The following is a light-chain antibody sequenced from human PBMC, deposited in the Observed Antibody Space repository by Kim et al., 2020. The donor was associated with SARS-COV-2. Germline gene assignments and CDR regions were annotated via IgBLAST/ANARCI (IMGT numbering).Light chain of an antibody. CDR1: QSVSTW. V-gene: IGKV1-5*03. CDR2: KTS. J-gene: IGKJ4*01. CDR3: QQYNTSPLT. Sequence: ASVGDRVTITCRASQSVSTWLAWYQQKPGKAPKLLIYKTSVLESGVPSRFSGSGFGTEFTLTISSLQPDDFATYYCQQYNTSPLTFGGGTKLEI.